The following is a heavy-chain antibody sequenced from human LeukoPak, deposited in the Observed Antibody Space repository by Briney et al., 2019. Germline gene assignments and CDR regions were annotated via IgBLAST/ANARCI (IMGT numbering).Heavy chain of an antibody. CDR1: GFTFSSYE. D-gene: IGHD1-1*01. J-gene: IGHJ4*02. V-gene: IGHV3-48*03. CDR3: ARDRTYGVDY. Sequence: GGSLRLSCAASGFTFSSYEMNWVRQAPGKGLEWVSYISSSGSTIYYTDSVKGRFTISRDNAKNSLYLQMNSLRAEDTAVYYCARDRTYGVDYWGQGTLVTVSS. CDR2: ISSSGSTI.